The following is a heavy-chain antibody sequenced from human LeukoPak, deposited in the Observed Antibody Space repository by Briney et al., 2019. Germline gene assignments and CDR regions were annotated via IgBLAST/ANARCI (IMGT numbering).Heavy chain of an antibody. CDR1: GGSFSGYY. D-gene: IGHD6-19*01. Sequence: PSETLSLTCAVYGGSFSGYYWSWIRQPPGKGLEWIGEINHSGSTNYNPSLKSRVTISVDTSKNQFSLKLSSVTAADTAVYYCAREWSSGWSYFDYWGQGTLVTVSS. CDR3: AREWSSGWSYFDY. J-gene: IGHJ4*02. V-gene: IGHV4-34*01. CDR2: INHSGST.